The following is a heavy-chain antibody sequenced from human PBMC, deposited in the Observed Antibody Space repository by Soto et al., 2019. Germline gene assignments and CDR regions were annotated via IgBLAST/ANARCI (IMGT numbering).Heavy chain of an antibody. CDR2: INPNSGGT. Sequence: VASVKVSCKASGYTFTGYYMHWVRQAPGQGLEWMGWINPNSGGTNYAQKFQGWVTMTRDTSISTAYMELSRLRSDDTAVYYCARGVYSSGYTYYFDYWGKGTLVTVST. D-gene: IGHD3-22*01. J-gene: IGHJ4*02. V-gene: IGHV1-2*04. CDR1: GYTFTGYY. CDR3: ARGVYSSGYTYYFDY.